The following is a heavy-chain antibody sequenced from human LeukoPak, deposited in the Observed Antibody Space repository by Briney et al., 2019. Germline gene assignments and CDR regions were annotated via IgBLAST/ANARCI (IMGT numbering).Heavy chain of an antibody. D-gene: IGHD2-2*01. Sequence: GASVKVSCKASGYTFTSYGISWVRQAPGQGLEWMGWINPNSGGTNYAQKFQGRVTMTRDTSISTAYMELSRLRSDDTAVYYCARIYCSSTSCRYYFDYWGQGTLVTVSS. CDR1: GYTFTSYG. V-gene: IGHV1-2*02. CDR3: ARIYCSSTSCRYYFDY. CDR2: INPNSGGT. J-gene: IGHJ4*02.